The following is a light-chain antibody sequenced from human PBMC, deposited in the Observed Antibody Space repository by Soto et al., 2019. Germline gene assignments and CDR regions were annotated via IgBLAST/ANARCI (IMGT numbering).Light chain of an antibody. Sequence: EILLTQSPATLSVSPGERATVSCRASQSVSSNSAWYQQQPGQAPRLLIYGASTRATGIPARFSGSGCGTEFTLTISSLQCDDFAVYYCQQYSNWPSWTFGQGTKVDI. CDR1: QSVSSN. CDR2: GAS. CDR3: QQYSNWPSWT. V-gene: IGKV3-15*01. J-gene: IGKJ1*01.